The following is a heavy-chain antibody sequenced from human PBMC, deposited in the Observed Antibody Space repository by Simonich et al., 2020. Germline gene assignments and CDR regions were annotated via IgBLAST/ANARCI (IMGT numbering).Heavy chain of an antibody. J-gene: IGHJ4*02. CDR1: GFTFSSSA. Sequence: ELQLLEYGGGLVQPGGSLRLSCAASGFTFSSSAMSWVRQAPGNGLEGGSAIRGSGGSTYYADSGKGRFTISRDNSKNTLYLQMNSLRAEDTAVYYCATYYFDYWGQGTLVTVSS. CDR2: IRGSGGST. CDR3: ATYYFDY. V-gene: IGHV3-23*01.